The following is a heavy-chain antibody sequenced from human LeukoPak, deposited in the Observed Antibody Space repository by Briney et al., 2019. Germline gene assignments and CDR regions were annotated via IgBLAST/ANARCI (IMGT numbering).Heavy chain of an antibody. V-gene: IGHV3-66*01. CDR2: IYSGGST. CDR1: GFTVSSNY. D-gene: IGHD3-22*01. CDR3: AREPDSSGLDAFDI. Sequence: GGSLRLSCAASGFTVSSNYMSWVRQAPGKGLEWVSIIYSGGSTYYADSVKGRFTISRDNSKNTLYLQMNSLRAEDTAVYYCAREPDSSGLDAFDIWGQGTMVTVSS. J-gene: IGHJ3*02.